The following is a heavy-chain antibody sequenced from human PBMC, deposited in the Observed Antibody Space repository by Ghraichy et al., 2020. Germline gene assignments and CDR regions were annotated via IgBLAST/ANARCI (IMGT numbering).Heavy chain of an antibody. CDR1: GFTFSSYA. V-gene: IGHV3-23*01. J-gene: IGHJ6*02. D-gene: IGHD3-3*01. Sequence: LTCAASGFTFSSYAMSWVRQAPGKGLEWVSTVSGSGGNTYYADSVKGRFTISRDNSKNTLYLQMNTLRAEDTAVFYCAKGRKYIDFWSGYSKDGMDVWGQGTTVTVSS. CDR2: VSGSGGNT. CDR3: AKGRKYIDFWSGYSKDGMDV.